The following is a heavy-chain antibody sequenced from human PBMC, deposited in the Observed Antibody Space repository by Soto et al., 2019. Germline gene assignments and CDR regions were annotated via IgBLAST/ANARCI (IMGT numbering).Heavy chain of an antibody. CDR3: ARDGGYYGSGSHAFDI. D-gene: IGHD3-10*01. J-gene: IGHJ3*02. V-gene: IGHV4-30-4*01. CDR2: IYYSGST. Sequence: QVQLQESGPGLVKPSQTLSLTCTVSGGSISSGDYYWSWIRQPPGKGLEWIGYIYYSGSTYYNPSLKSRVTISVDTSKNQFPLKLSSVTAADTAVYYCARDGGYYGSGSHAFDIWGQGTMVTVSS. CDR1: GGSISSGDYY.